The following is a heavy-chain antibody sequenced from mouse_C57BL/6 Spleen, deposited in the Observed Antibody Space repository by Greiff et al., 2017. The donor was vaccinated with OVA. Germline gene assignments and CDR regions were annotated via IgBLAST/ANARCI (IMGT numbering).Heavy chain of an antibody. CDR3: ARVYYDYDVYFDY. CDR2: ISYDGSN. CDR1: GYSITSGYY. Sequence: EVKLQESGPGLVKPSQSLSLTCSVTGYSITSGYYWNWIRQFPGNKLEWMGYISYDGSNNYNPSLKNRISITRDTSKNQFFLKLNSVTTEDTATYYCARVYYDYDVYFDYWGQGTTLTVSS. J-gene: IGHJ2*01. D-gene: IGHD2-4*01. V-gene: IGHV3-6*01.